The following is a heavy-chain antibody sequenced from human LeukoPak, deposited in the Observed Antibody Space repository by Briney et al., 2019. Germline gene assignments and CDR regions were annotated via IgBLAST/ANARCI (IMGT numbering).Heavy chain of an antibody. D-gene: IGHD3-3*01. V-gene: IGHV1-8*03. CDR3: ARNDLYYDFWSGYYKGLNSFDY. Sequence: ASVKVSCKASGYTFTSYDINWVRQATGQGLEWMGWMNPNSGSTGYAQKFQGRVTITRNTSISTAYMELSSLRSEDTAVYYCARNDLYYDFWSGYYKGLNSFDYWGQGTLVTVSS. CDR1: GYTFTSYD. J-gene: IGHJ4*02. CDR2: MNPNSGST.